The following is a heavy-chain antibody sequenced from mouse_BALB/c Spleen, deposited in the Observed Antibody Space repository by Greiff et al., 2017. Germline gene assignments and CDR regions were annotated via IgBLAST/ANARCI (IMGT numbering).Heavy chain of an antibody. Sequence: EVQGVESGGGLVKPGGSLKLSCAASGFTFSSYAMSWVRQTPEKRLEWVATISSGGSYTYYPDSVKGRFTISRDNAKNTLYLQMSSLRSEDTAMYYCARQASGYFDVWGAGTTVTVSS. J-gene: IGHJ1*01. CDR3: ARQASGYFDV. V-gene: IGHV5-9-3*01. CDR2: ISSGGSYT. D-gene: IGHD3-2*02. CDR1: GFTFSSYA.